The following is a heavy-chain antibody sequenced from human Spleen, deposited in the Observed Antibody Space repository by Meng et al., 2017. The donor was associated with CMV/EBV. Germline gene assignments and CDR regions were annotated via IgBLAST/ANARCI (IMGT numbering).Heavy chain of an antibody. CDR2: INPNSGAT. CDR3: ARDSGLRIVVVILH. CDR1: GYTFTDYY. D-gene: IGHD3-22*01. Sequence: ASVKVSCKASGYTFTDYYIHWVRQAPGEGLEWMGWINPNSGATNYAQKFQGRVTTTRDTSTSTVYMELSSLRSEDTAVYYCARDSGLRIVVVILHWGQGTLVTVSS. J-gene: IGHJ4*02. V-gene: IGHV1-2*02.